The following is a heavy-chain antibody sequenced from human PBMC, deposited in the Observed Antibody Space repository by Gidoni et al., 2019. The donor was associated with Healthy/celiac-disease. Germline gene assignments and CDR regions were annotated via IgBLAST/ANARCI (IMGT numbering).Heavy chain of an antibody. Sequence: QVQLQQRGAGLLKPSETLSLTCAASGGSFSGYSWRWIRQPPGKGLEWIGEINHSGSTNYNPALKSRVTISVDTSKNQFSLKLSSVTAADTAVYYCARAIPRWLQRVKEERALNWFDPWGQGTLVTVSS. CDR1: GGSFSGYS. J-gene: IGHJ5*02. CDR3: ARAIPRWLQRVKEERALNWFDP. D-gene: IGHD5-12*01. CDR2: INHSGST. V-gene: IGHV4-34*01.